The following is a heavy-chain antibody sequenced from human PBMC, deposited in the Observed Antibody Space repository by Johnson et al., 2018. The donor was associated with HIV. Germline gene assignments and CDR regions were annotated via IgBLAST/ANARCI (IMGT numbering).Heavy chain of an antibody. Sequence: VLLVESGGVVAQPGGSLRLSCVASGFTFDDYGMSWVRQAPGKGLEWVSAISGSGGRTYYADSVKGRFTISRDNSKNTLYLQMNSLRAEDTAVYYCAQGKDSSIHVGAFSIWGQGTMVTVSS. J-gene: IGHJ3*02. CDR3: AQGKDSSIHVGAFSI. D-gene: IGHD6-13*01. CDR1: GFTFDDYG. V-gene: IGHV3-23*04. CDR2: ISGSGGRT.